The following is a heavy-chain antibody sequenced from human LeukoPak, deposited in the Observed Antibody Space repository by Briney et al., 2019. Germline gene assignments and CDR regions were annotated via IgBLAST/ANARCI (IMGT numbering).Heavy chain of an antibody. V-gene: IGHV3-21*01. Sequence: PGGSLRLSCAASRFTFSTYSMNWVRQAPGKGLEWVSSISSRSTYIYYADSVKGRFTISRDNAKNSLYLQMNNLRAEDTAVCYCARDLTAMGGTDYWGQGTLVTVSS. J-gene: IGHJ4*02. D-gene: IGHD5-18*01. CDR1: RFTFSTYS. CDR3: ARDLTAMGGTDY. CDR2: ISSRSTYI.